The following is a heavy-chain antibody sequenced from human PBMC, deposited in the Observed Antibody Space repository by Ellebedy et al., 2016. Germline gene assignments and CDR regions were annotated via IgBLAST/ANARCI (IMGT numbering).Heavy chain of an antibody. CDR3: AHRSTSREVDY. D-gene: IGHD4-11*01. CDR1: GFSLDTSAVV. CDR2: IYGNDDK. J-gene: IGHJ4*02. Sequence: SGPTLVKPPQTLTLTCTFSGFSLDTSAVVVGWIRQPPGKALEWLSFIYGNDDKRYRPSLRSRLTITKDTSKNQVVLTMTNMDPVDTGTYFCAHRSTSREVDYWGQGTLVTASS. V-gene: IGHV2-5*01.